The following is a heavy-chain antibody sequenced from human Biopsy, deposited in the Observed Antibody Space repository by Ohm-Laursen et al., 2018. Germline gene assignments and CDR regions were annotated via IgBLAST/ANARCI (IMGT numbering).Heavy chain of an antibody. CDR2: INHSGRT. CDR1: GESFNGYY. Sequence: TLSLTCAVYGESFNGYYWSWIRQTPGKGLEWIGEINHSGRTNYNPSLKSRVTISVDTSKNQFSLKVRSVTAADTAVYYCARHDRSGYWGLDYWGQGALVTVSA. V-gene: IGHV4-34*01. CDR3: ARHDRSGYWGLDY. D-gene: IGHD3-22*01. J-gene: IGHJ4*02.